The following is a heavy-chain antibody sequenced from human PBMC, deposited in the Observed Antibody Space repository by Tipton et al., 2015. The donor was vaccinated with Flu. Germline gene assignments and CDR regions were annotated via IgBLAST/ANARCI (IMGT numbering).Heavy chain of an antibody. D-gene: IGHD2-21*02. V-gene: IGHV4-61*02. J-gene: IGHJ4*02. Sequence: TLSLTCTVSGGSISSGNYHWSWIRQPAGKGLEWIGRMYTSGSSNYKPSLKSRVTISVDMSKNQFSLKLSSVTAGDTAVYYCARGYSNGGGDCYSLFDYWGQGTLVTVSP. CDR2: MYTSGSS. CDR1: GGSISSGNYH. CDR3: ARGYSNGGGDCYSLFDY.